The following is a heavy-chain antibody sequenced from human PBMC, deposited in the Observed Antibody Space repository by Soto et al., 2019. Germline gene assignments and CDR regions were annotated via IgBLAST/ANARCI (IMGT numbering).Heavy chain of an antibody. CDR1: GFSFSSSD. V-gene: IGHV3-21*06. CDR2: INYSGRDM. D-gene: IGHD3-22*01. Sequence: EVQLVESGGGLVEPGGSLRLSCATSGFSFSSSDMTWVRQAPGKGLEYVSSINYSGRDMFYAGSLRGRFTVSRDNAKNSLYLQMNSLRAEDTAVYYCARKSSSDSTGYDYFDYWGQGTLVTVSS. CDR3: ARKSSSDSTGYDYFDY. J-gene: IGHJ4*02.